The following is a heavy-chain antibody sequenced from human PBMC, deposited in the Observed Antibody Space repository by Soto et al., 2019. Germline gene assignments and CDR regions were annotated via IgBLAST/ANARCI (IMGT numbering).Heavy chain of an antibody. Sequence: QVQVVQSGAEVKKPGSSVKVSCKASGGTFSNDIITWVRQAPGQGLEWMGRIIPLLDIANYAQKFQGRVTITAHTSTSTAYLELNSVRSEDTAVYYCVRDSPIGSTYSGYDGIDYWGQGTLVTVSS. J-gene: IGHJ4*02. CDR3: VRDSPIGSTYSGYDGIDY. CDR1: GGTFSNDI. D-gene: IGHD5-12*01. V-gene: IGHV1-69*08. CDR2: IIPLLDIA.